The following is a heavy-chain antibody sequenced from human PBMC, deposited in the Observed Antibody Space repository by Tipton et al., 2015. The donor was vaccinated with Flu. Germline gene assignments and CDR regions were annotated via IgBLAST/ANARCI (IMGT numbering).Heavy chain of an antibody. V-gene: IGHV4-39*01. J-gene: IGHJ5*02. CDR3: ARIKSGTGWFDP. D-gene: IGHD6-25*01. Sequence: TLSLTCTVSGGSINNSSYYWGWIRQPPGKGLEWIGSIYYSGTTYYNPSLKSRVTISVDTSKNQFSAADTAVYYCARIKSGTGWFDPWGRGTLVTVSS. CDR2: IYYSGTT. CDR1: GGSINNSSYY.